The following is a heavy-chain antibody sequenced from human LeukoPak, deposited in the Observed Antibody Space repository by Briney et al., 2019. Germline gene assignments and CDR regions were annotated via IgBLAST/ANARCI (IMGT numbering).Heavy chain of an antibody. CDR2: ITSSGGDT. CDR1: GYTITTYY. J-gene: IGHJ6*01. Sequence: GGSVKVSCKASGYTITTYYMHWARQAPGQELEWMGIITSSGGDTSYAQKFQGRVTMTRDTSTRTVYMELSSVRSDDTAVYYCARPPGYYYGLDVWGQGTTVTVSS. V-gene: IGHV1-46*01. CDR3: ARPPGYYYGLDV.